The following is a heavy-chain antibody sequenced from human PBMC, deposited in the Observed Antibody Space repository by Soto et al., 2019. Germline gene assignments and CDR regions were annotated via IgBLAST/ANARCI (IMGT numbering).Heavy chain of an antibody. Sequence: GGSLRLSCAASGFTFSSYAMHWVRQAPGKGLEWVAVISYDGSNKYYADSVKGRFTISRDNSKNTLYLQMNSLRAEDTAVYYCARDRITYSSSSTDYWGQGTLVTVSS. CDR3: ARDRITYSSSSTDY. V-gene: IGHV3-30-3*01. CDR2: ISYDGSNK. J-gene: IGHJ4*02. D-gene: IGHD6-6*01. CDR1: GFTFSSYA.